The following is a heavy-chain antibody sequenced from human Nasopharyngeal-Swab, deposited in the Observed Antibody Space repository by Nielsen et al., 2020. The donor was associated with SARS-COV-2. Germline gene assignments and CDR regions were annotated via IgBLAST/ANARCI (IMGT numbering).Heavy chain of an antibody. Sequence: GGSLRLSCKGSGYSFTSYWIGWVRQMPGKGLEWMGIIYPGDSDTRYSPSFQGQVTIPADKSISTAYLQWSSLKASDTAMYYCARHAVTTSHSYCSSTSCYFDYWGQGTLVTVSS. CDR2: IYPGDSDT. J-gene: IGHJ4*02. CDR1: GYSFTSYW. CDR3: ARHAVTTSHSYCSSTSCYFDY. V-gene: IGHV5-51*01. D-gene: IGHD2-2*01.